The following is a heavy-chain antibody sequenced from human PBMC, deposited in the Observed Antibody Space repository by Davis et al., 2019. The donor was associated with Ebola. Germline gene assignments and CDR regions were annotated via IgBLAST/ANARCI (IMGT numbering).Heavy chain of an antibody. CDR2: IIPVFGIP. CDR3: ARDRYSDGSGYFFEQSH. V-gene: IGHV1-69*10. D-gene: IGHD3-22*01. Sequence: SVKVSCKASGGTFSSYGISWVRQAPGQGLDWMGGIIPVFGIPKYAQKFQGRVTMTTDTSTSTAYMELRSLRSDDTAVYYCARDRYSDGSGYFFEQSHWGQGTLVTVSS. J-gene: IGHJ4*02. CDR1: GGTFSSYG.